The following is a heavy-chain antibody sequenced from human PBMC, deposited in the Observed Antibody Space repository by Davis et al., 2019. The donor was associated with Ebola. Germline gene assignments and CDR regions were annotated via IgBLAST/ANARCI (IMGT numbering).Heavy chain of an antibody. CDR2: IKQDGSEK. Sequence: GESLKISCAASGFTFSSYWMSWVRQAPGKGLEWVANIKQDGSEKYYVDSVKGRFTISRDNAKNSLYLQMNSLRAEDTAVYYCASISFNFWSGYREDYWGQGTLVTVSS. D-gene: IGHD3-3*01. CDR1: GFTFSSYW. V-gene: IGHV3-7*03. J-gene: IGHJ4*02. CDR3: ASISFNFWSGYREDY.